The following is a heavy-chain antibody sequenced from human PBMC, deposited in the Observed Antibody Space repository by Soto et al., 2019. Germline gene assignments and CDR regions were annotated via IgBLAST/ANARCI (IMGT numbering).Heavy chain of an antibody. Sequence: SETLSLTCTVSGGSISSYYWSWIRQPPGKGLEWIGYIYYSGSTNYNPSLKSRVTISVDTSKNQFSLKLSSVTAADTAVYYCARGHAIVGATPLRIAWFDPWGQGTLVTVSS. CDR2: IYYSGST. CDR3: ARGHAIVGATPLRIAWFDP. D-gene: IGHD1-26*01. V-gene: IGHV4-59*08. CDR1: GGSISSYY. J-gene: IGHJ5*02.